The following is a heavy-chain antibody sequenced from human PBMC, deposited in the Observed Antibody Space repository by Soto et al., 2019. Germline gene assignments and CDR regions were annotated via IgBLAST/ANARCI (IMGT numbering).Heavy chain of an antibody. V-gene: IGHV4-4*02. D-gene: IGHD2-21*02. J-gene: IGHJ4*02. CDR3: ARGQSVVVTAKAYYFDY. Sequence: SETLSLTCAVSGVSISSNNWWSWVRQPPGKGLEWIGEIYHSGSTNYNPSLNSRVTISVDKSKNQFSLKLSSVTAADTAVYYCARGQSVVVTAKAYYFDYWGQGTLVTVSS. CDR2: IYHSGST. CDR1: GVSISSNNW.